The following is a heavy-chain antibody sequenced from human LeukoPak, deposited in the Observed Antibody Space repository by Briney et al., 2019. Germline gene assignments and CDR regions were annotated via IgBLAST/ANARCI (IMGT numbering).Heavy chain of an antibody. Sequence: PGGSLRLSCAASGFTFSTYGMHWVRQAPGKGLGWVAFIGHDGTKIYYADSVQGRFTISRDNSKNTLYLEMNSLSGEDTALYYCAKDHVTWGNRYFDHWGQGTLGTVSS. CDR2: IGHDGTKI. J-gene: IGHJ4*02. V-gene: IGHV3-30*02. CDR1: GFTFSTYG. D-gene: IGHD3-16*01. CDR3: AKDHVTWGNRYFDH.